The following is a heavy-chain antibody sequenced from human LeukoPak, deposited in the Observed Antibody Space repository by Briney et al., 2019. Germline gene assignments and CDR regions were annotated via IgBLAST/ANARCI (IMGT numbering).Heavy chain of an antibody. D-gene: IGHD2-15*01. CDR2: FDPEDGET. Sequence: GASVKVSCKVSGYTLTELSMHWVRQAPGKGREWLGGFDPEDGETVYAQKFQGRGTMTEDTSTDTAYMELSSLRSEDTAVYYCARDELGYCSGGSCYGVDYWGQGTLVTVSS. CDR1: GYTLTELS. J-gene: IGHJ4*02. V-gene: IGHV1-24*01. CDR3: ARDELGYCSGGSCYGVDY.